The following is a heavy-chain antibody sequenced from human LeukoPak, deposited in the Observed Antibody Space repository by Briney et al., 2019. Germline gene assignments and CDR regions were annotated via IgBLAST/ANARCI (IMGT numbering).Heavy chain of an antibody. CDR2: ISSGGST. V-gene: IGHV4-39*01. D-gene: IGHD3-22*01. CDR3: ARRSYDGSGYYYVDY. Sequence: SETLSLTCTVSGGSISSSGYYWGWIRQPPGKGLEWIGSISSGGSTHYIPSLKSRVTISVDTSKNQFSLKLSSVTAADTAVYYCARRSYDGSGYYYVDYWGQGTLVTVSS. CDR1: GGSISSSGYY. J-gene: IGHJ4*02.